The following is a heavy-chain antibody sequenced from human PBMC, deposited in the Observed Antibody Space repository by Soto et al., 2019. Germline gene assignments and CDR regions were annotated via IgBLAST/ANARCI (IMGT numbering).Heavy chain of an antibody. CDR1: GFSLSTSGVG. J-gene: IGHJ1*01. Sequence: SGPTLEPTQTLTLTCTFSGFSLSTSGVGVGWIRQPPGKALEWLALIYRDDDKRYSPSLKSRLTITKDTSKNQVVLTMTNMDPVDTATYYCAHIPNRGYYDSSGYYLAEYFQHWGQ. CDR3: AHIPNRGYYDSSGYYLAEYFQH. CDR2: IYRDDDK. V-gene: IGHV2-5*02. D-gene: IGHD3-22*01.